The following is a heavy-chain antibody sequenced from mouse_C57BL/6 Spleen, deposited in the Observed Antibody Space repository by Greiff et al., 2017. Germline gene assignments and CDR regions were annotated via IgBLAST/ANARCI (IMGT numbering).Heavy chain of an antibody. CDR3: ARANLDYYGSSSYYFDY. J-gene: IGHJ2*01. Sequence: EVQLVESGGGLVKPGGSLKLSCAASGFTFSSYAMSWVRQTPEKRLEWVATISDGGSYTYYPDNVKGRFTISRDNAKNNLYLQMSHLKSEDTAMYYCARANLDYYGSSSYYFDYWGQGTTLTVSS. CDR1: GFTFSSYA. V-gene: IGHV5-4*01. D-gene: IGHD1-1*01. CDR2: ISDGGSYT.